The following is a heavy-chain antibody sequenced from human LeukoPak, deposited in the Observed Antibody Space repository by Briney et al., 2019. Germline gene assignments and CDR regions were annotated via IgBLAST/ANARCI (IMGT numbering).Heavy chain of an antibody. J-gene: IGHJ4*02. CDR1: GFTFSAYS. CDR2: IGISSGNT. CDR3: ARDYKYAFDN. V-gene: IGHV3-48*01. D-gene: IGHD5-24*01. Sequence: GGSLRLSCAASGFTFSAYSMNWVRQAPGKGLEWISYIGISSGNTKFADSVKGRFTISGDKAKNSLYLQMNSLRVEDTAVYYCARDYKYAFDNWGQGTLVTVSS.